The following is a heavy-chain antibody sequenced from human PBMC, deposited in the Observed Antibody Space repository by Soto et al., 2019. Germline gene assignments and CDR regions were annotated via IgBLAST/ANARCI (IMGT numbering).Heavy chain of an antibody. Sequence: GGSLRLSCAASGFTFSSYSMNWVRQAPGKGLEWVSSISSSSSYIYYADSVKGRFTISRDNAKNSLYLQMNSLRAEDTAVYYCARDRSSLAARNCDPWGQGTLVTVSS. D-gene: IGHD6-6*01. J-gene: IGHJ5*02. CDR1: GFTFSSYS. CDR3: ARDRSSLAARNCDP. CDR2: ISSSSSYI. V-gene: IGHV3-21*01.